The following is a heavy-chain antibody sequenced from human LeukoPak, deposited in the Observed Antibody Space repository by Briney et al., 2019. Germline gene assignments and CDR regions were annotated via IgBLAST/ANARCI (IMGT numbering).Heavy chain of an antibody. CDR2: ISTSSSYI. Sequence: GGSLRLSCAASGFTFSSYSMNWVRQAPGKGLEWVSFISTSSSYIYYADSVKGRFTISRDNAKNSLYLQMNSLRAEDTAVYYCASRSGSYSYLDYWGQGTLVTVSS. D-gene: IGHD3-10*01. CDR3: ASRSGSYSYLDY. V-gene: IGHV3-21*04. CDR1: GFTFSSYS. J-gene: IGHJ4*02.